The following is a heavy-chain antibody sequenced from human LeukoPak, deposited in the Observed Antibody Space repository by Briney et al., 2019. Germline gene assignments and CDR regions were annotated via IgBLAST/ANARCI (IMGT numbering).Heavy chain of an antibody. CDR2: IIPILGIA. D-gene: IGHD2-15*01. CDR1: GGTFSSYA. J-gene: IGHJ6*02. Sequence: SVKVSCKASGGTFSSYAISWVRQAPGQGLEWMGRIIPILGIANYAQKFQGRVTITADKSTSTAYMELSSLRSEDTAVYYCASSSSPNQGYWSGYPSPSYYYYGMDVWGQGTTVTVSS. V-gene: IGHV1-69*04. CDR3: ASSSSPNQGYWSGYPSPSYYYYGMDV.